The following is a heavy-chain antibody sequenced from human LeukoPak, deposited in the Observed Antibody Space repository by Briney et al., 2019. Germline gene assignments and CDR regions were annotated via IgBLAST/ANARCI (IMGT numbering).Heavy chain of an antibody. CDR3: ARSSVVTAMVHLDY. D-gene: IGHD2-21*02. Sequence: ASVKVSCKASGGTFSSYAISWVRQAPGQGLEWMGGIIPIFGTANYAQKFQGRVTITADKSTSTAYMELSSLRSENTAVYYCARSSVVTAMVHLDYWGQGTLVTVSS. CDR2: IIPIFGTA. CDR1: GGTFSSYA. J-gene: IGHJ4*02. V-gene: IGHV1-69*06.